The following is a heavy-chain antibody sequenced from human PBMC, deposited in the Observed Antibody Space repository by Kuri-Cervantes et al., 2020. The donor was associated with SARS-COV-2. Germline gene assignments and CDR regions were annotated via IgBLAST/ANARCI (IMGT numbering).Heavy chain of an antibody. CDR1: GGSVSSGSYY. CDR3: ACALDTAYYFDY. D-gene: IGHD1-1*01. Sequence: SGTLSLSCTVSGGSVSSGSYYWSWIRQPPGKGLEWIGYIYYSGSINYNPSLKSRVTISVDTSKNQFSLKLSSVTATDTAVYYCACALDTAYYFDYWGQGTLVTVSS. CDR2: IYYSGSI. J-gene: IGHJ4*02. V-gene: IGHV4-61*01.